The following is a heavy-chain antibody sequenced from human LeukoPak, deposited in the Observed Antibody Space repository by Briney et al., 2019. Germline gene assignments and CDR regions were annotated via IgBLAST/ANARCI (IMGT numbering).Heavy chain of an antibody. Sequence: ASVKVSCKASGYTFTGYNMHWVRQAPGQGLEWMGWINPNSGGTNYAQKFQGWVTMTRDTSISTAYMELSRLRSDDTAVYYCAREDGAGVYYFDYWGQGTLVTVSS. CDR1: GYTFTGYN. D-gene: IGHD1-26*01. V-gene: IGHV1-2*04. CDR3: AREDGAGVYYFDY. J-gene: IGHJ4*02. CDR2: INPNSGGT.